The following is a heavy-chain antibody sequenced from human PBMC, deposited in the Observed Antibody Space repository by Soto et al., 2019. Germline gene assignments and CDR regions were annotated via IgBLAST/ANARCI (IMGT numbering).Heavy chain of an antibody. D-gene: IGHD5-12*01. J-gene: IGHJ4*02. CDR1: GFTFSNYW. V-gene: IGHV3-74*01. CDR2: INTDGSSR. Sequence: EVQLVESGGGLVQPGGSLRLSCAASGFTFSNYWMHWVRQAPGKGLVWVSLINTDGSSRNYADSVKGRFTISRDNAQNTLYLQMNSLRAEDTAVYYCASGYDSYNFDNWGQGTLVTVSS. CDR3: ASGYDSYNFDN.